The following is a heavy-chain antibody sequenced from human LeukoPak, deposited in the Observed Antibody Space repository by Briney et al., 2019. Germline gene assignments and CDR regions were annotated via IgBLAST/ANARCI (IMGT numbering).Heavy chain of an antibody. J-gene: IGHJ4*02. D-gene: IGHD3-22*01. Sequence: ASVKVSCKASGYTFTGHYMHWVRQAPGQGLEWMGRINPNSGGTNYAQKFQGRVTMTRDTSISTAYMELSRLRSDDTAVYYCARGSHNNYYDSSGYPHWGQGTLVTVSS. V-gene: IGHV1-2*06. CDR3: ARGSHNNYYDSSGYPH. CDR2: INPNSGGT. CDR1: GYTFTGHY.